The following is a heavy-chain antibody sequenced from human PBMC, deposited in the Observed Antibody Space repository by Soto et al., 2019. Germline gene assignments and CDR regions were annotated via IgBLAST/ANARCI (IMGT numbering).Heavy chain of an antibody. D-gene: IGHD6-13*01. CDR1: GFTFSTHA. V-gene: IGHV3-30-3*01. Sequence: QVQLVESGGGVVQPGRSLRLSCAASGFTFSTHAMHWVRQAPGKGLECVAIVSFDGSNKYYADSVKGRFTISRDNSKNTLYLQMIGLTPEDTAFYYCARDQTGITTAGGGRIDHWGQRTLVTVSS. CDR3: ARDQTGITTAGGGRIDH. J-gene: IGHJ4*02. CDR2: VSFDGSNK.